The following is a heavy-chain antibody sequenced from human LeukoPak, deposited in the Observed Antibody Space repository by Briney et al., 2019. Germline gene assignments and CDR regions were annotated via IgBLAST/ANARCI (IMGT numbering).Heavy chain of an antibody. CDR2: ISGSGGST. D-gene: IGHD3-3*01. CDR1: GFTFSSYA. V-gene: IGHV3-23*01. J-gene: IGHJ6*02. CDR3: AAGTRFVEWLLSGYFYYGMDV. Sequence: PGGSLRLSCAASGFTFSSYAMSWVRQAPGKGLEWVSAISGSGGSTYYADSVKGRLTISRDNSKNTLYLQMNSLRAEDTAVDYCAAGTRFVEWLLSGYFYYGMDVWGQGTTVTVSS.